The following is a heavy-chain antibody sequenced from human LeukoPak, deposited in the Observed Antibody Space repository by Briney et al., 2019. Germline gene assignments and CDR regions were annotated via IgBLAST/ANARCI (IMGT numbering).Heavy chain of an antibody. CDR3: ARIGGITFGGVIVQ. CDR1: GGSISSSSYY. Sequence: PSETLSLTCTVSGGSISSSSYYWGWIRQPPGKGLEWIGSIYYSGSTYYNPSLKSRVTISVDTSKNQFSLKLSSVTAADTAVYYCARIGGITFGGVIVQWGQGTLVTVSS. J-gene: IGHJ4*02. CDR2: IYYSGST. D-gene: IGHD3-16*02. V-gene: IGHV4-39*07.